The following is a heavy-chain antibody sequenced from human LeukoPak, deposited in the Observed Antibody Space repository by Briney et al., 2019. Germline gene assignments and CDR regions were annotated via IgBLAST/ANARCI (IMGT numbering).Heavy chain of an antibody. CDR1: GFTFSTYW. J-gene: IGHJ4*02. CDR3: ARSGLSRFDF. Sequence: PGGSLRLSCAASGFTFSTYWMSWVRQAPGKGLEWVTFIGYDGTKTDYIDSVKGRFTISRDNSRNTLYLQMNSLRAEDTAVYYCARSGLSRFDFWGQGTLVTVSS. CDR2: IGYDGTKT. V-gene: IGHV3-33*08. D-gene: IGHD2/OR15-2a*01.